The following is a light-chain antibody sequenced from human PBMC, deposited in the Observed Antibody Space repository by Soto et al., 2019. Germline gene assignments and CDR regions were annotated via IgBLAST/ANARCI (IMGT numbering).Light chain of an antibody. V-gene: IGLV2-11*01. CDR1: SSDVGRYDY. Sequence: QSVLTQPRSVSGSPGQSVTITCTGTSSDVGRYDYVSWYQQHPGKAPKLIVYDVTERPSGVPDRFSGSKSGNTASLTISGLQAEDEAAYYCAAWDDSLSGVLFGGGTQLTVL. J-gene: IGLJ2*01. CDR2: DVT. CDR3: AAWDDSLSGVL.